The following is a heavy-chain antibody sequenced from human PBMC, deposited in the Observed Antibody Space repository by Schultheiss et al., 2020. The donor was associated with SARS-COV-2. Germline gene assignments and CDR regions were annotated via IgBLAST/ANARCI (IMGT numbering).Heavy chain of an antibody. D-gene: IGHD3-3*01. CDR3: ARPYYDFWSGYFEAQNWFDP. CDR2: INPNSGGT. Sequence: ASVKVSCKASGYTFTSYGISWVRQAPGQGLEWMGWINPNSGGTNYAQKFQGRVTMTRDTSTGTAYMELSRLRSDDTAVYYCARPYYDFWSGYFEAQNWFDPWGQGTLVTVSS. CDR1: GYTFTSYG. V-gene: IGHV1-2*02. J-gene: IGHJ5*02.